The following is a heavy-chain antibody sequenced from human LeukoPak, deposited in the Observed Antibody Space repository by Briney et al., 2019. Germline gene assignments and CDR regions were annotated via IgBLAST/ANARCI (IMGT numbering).Heavy chain of an antibody. CDR2: INPNSGGT. Sequence: GASVKVSCKASGYTFTGYYMHWVRQAPGQGLEWMGWINPNSGGTNYAQKFQGRVTMTRDTSISTAYMELSRLRSDDTAVYYCARVGDYYYGSGSYSDYYYMDVWGKGTTVTISS. J-gene: IGHJ6*03. D-gene: IGHD3-10*01. CDR1: GYTFTGYY. CDR3: ARVGDYYYGSGSYSDYYYMDV. V-gene: IGHV1-2*02.